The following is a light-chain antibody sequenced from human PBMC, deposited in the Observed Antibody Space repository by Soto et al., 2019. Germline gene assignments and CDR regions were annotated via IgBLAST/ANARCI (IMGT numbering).Light chain of an antibody. V-gene: IGLV2-14*01. J-gene: IGLJ1*01. CDR1: SSDVGGYNY. CDR2: EVS. Sequence: QSALTQPASGTGSPGQSITISCTGTSSDVGGYNYVSWYQQHPGKAPKLMIYEVSNRPSGVSNRFSGSKSGNTASLTISGLQAEDEADYCCSSYTSSSTYVFGTGTKLTVL. CDR3: SSYTSSSTYV.